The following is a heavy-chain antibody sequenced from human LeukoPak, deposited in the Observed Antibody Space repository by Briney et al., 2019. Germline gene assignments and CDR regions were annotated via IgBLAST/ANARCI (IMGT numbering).Heavy chain of an antibody. Sequence: GESLKISCKGSGYSFTNYWIAWVCQMPGKGLEWMGIIYPGDSDTRYSPSFQGQVTISADKSISTAYLQWSSLKASDTAMYYCARQFRPKGYDGLDLWGQGTMVTVSS. J-gene: IGHJ3*01. CDR2: IYPGDSDT. CDR3: ARQFRPKGYDGLDL. D-gene: IGHD6-6*01. V-gene: IGHV5-51*01. CDR1: GYSFTNYW.